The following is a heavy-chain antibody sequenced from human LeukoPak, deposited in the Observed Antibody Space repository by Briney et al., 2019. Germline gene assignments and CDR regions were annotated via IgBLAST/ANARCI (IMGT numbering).Heavy chain of an antibody. CDR1: GFTFSSYS. CDR2: ISGSSSYI. D-gene: IGHD6-19*01. CDR3: ARAPVAGKLTVFPDY. V-gene: IGHV3-21*01. Sequence: GGSLRLSCAASGFTFSSYSMNWVRQAPGKGLEWVSSISGSSSYIYYADSVKGRFTISRDNAKNSLYLQMNSLRAEDTAVYYCARAPVAGKLTVFPDYWGQGTLVTVSS. J-gene: IGHJ4*02.